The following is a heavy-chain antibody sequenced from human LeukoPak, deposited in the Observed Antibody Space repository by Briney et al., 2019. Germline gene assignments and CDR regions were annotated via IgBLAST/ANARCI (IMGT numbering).Heavy chain of an antibody. Sequence: PSETLSLTCAVYGGSLSGYYWSWIRQPPGKGLEWIGEINHSGSTNYNPSLKSRVTISVDTSKNQFSLKLSSVTAADTAVYYCARGAPFVVVPAATNWFDPWGQGTLVTVSS. CDR1: GGSLSGYY. J-gene: IGHJ5*02. CDR2: INHSGST. V-gene: IGHV4-34*01. CDR3: ARGAPFVVVPAATNWFDP. D-gene: IGHD2-2*01.